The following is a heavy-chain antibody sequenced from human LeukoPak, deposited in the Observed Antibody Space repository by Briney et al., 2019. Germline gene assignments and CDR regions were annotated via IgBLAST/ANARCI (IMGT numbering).Heavy chain of an antibody. V-gene: IGHV3-21*01. CDR1: GFTFSSYS. Sequence: NPGGSLRLSCAASGFTFSSYSMNWVRQAPGKGLEWVSSISSSSSYIYYADSVKGRFTISRDNAENSLYLQMNSLRAEDTAVYYCARVRLAYYYDSSGYSDWGQGTLVTVSS. J-gene: IGHJ4*02. D-gene: IGHD3-22*01. CDR2: ISSSSSYI. CDR3: ARVRLAYYYDSSGYSD.